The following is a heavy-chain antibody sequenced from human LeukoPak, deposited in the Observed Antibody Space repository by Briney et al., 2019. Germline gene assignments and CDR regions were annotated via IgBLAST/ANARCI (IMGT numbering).Heavy chain of an antibody. D-gene: IGHD6-19*01. CDR2: IDWDDDK. Sequence: VSGPALVKPTQTLTLTCTFSGFSLSTSGMCVSWIRQPPGKALEWLARIDWDDDKYYSTSLKTRLTISKDTSKNQVVLTMTNMDPVDTATYYCARIRWDSSGWQADYWGQGTLVTVSS. V-gene: IGHV2-70*11. CDR3: ARIRWDSSGWQADY. J-gene: IGHJ4*02. CDR1: GFSLSTSGMC.